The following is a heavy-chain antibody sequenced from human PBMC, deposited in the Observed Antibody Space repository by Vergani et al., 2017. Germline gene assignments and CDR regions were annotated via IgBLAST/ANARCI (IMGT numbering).Heavy chain of an antibody. V-gene: IGHV1-18*01. CDR2: ISAYNGHT. J-gene: IGHJ5*02. Sequence: QVQLVQSGAEVKKPGASVKVSCKASAYTFTSYGISWVRQAPGQGLEWMGWISAYNGHTNYAQKLQGRVTMTTDTSTSTAYMELRSLRSDDTAVYYCARDRDCRTTIFYADWFNPWGQGTLVTVSS. D-gene: IGHD2-2*01. CDR3: ARDRDCRTTIFYADWFNP. CDR1: AYTFTSYG.